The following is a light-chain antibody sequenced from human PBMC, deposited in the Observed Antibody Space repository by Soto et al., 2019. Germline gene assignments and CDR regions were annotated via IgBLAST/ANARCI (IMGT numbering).Light chain of an antibody. Sequence: QSALTQPASVSGSPGQSITISCTGTSSDVGDYNYVSWYQQHPGKAPKLIIYEVSNRPSGVSNRFSGSKSGNTASLTISGHQAEDEAYYYCSSYTRSSTLGFGGGTKVTVL. CDR3: SSYTRSSTLG. V-gene: IGLV2-14*01. CDR1: SSDVGDYNY. J-gene: IGLJ3*02. CDR2: EVS.